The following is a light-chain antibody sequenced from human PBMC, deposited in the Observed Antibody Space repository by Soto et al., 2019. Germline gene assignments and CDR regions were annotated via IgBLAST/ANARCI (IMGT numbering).Light chain of an antibody. J-gene: IGKJ1*01. CDR1: QSVSSSY. CDR3: QQYGNSRA. V-gene: IGKV3-20*01. CDR2: GAS. Sequence: EIVLTQSPGTLSFSPGERAILSCRASQSVSSSYLAWYQLKPGQAPRLLIYGASSRATGIPDRFSGSGSGTDFTLTISRLEPEDFAVYYCQQYGNSRAFGQGTKVEIK.